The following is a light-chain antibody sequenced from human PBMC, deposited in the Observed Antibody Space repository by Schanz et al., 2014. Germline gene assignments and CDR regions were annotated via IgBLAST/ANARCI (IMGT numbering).Light chain of an antibody. CDR1: QSVSSN. J-gene: IGKJ2*01. CDR2: GAS. CDR3: QQYNNWPPYT. V-gene: IGKV3D-15*01. Sequence: EIVMTQSPATLSVSPGERATLSCRASQSVSSNLAWYQQKPGQAPRLLIYGASTRATGVPDRFSGSGSGTDFTLTISRLEPEDFAVYYCQQYNNWPPYTFGQGTKLDIK.